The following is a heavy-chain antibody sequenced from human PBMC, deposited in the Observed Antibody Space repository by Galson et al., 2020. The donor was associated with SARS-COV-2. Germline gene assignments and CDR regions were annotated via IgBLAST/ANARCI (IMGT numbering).Heavy chain of an antibody. J-gene: IGHJ4*02. CDR2: IYYSGST. CDR1: GGSISSDNYY. CDR3: ASLTALVVIIPPPDFDF. Sequence: SQTLSLTCTVSGGSISSDNYYWGWIRQPPGKGLEWIGSIYYSGSTYYNPSLKSRVTMSVDTSKSQFSLKLSSVTAADTAVYYCASLTALVVIIPPPDFDFWGQGALVTVSS. V-gene: IGHV4-39*07. D-gene: IGHD3-22*01.